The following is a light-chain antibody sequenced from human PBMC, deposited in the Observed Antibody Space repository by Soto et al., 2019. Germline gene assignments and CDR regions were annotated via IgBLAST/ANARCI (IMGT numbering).Light chain of an antibody. CDR3: CSYAGRYTWV. Sequence: QLVLTQPRSVSGSPGQSVTISCTGTSSDVGGYNYVSWYQQHPGKAPKLMIYDVTKRPSGVPDRFSGSKSGNTASLTISGLQAEDETDYYCCSYAGRYTWVFGGGTKLTVL. CDR1: SSDVGGYNY. V-gene: IGLV2-11*01. CDR2: DVT. J-gene: IGLJ3*02.